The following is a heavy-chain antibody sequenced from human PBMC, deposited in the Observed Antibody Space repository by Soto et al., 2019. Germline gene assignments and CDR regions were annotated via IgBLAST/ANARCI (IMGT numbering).Heavy chain of an antibody. V-gene: IGHV3-23*01. CDR1: GITISNYP. Sequence: EVQLLESGGGSVQAGGSLRLSCAASGITISNYPMSWVRQAPGKGLDWVSGISGSGDRTYYADSAKGRFTISKDMSKNSLSLQLDSLGVEDTAVYFCVKDDGGYPSTAPHWGPGTLVTVSS. D-gene: IGHD3-22*01. J-gene: IGHJ4*02. CDR2: ISGSGDRT. CDR3: VKDDGGYPSTAPH.